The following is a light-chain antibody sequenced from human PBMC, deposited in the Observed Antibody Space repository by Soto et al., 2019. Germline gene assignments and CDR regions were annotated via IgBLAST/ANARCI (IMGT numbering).Light chain of an antibody. J-gene: IGKJ3*01. CDR1: QSVSSSY. V-gene: IGKV3-20*01. Sequence: ESVLTQSPGTLSMSPGERATLSCRASQSVSSSYSAWYQQKPGQAPRLLIYGASRRATGIPDRFSGSGSGTVFTLTISRLEPEDFAVYSCQQYGSSPFTFGPGTKVDIK. CDR2: GAS. CDR3: QQYGSSPFT.